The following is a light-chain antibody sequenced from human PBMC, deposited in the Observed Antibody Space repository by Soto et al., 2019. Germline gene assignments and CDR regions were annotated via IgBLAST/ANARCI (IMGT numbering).Light chain of an antibody. Sequence: DIHMTPSPSTLSASVGDRVTITFRASQSISSWLAWYQQKTGKAPKLLIYKESTLKSGVPSRLSGSGSGTEFNLTISRLQPDDFATYYCQNYNSYSEACGQGTKVDIK. CDR2: KES. J-gene: IGKJ1*01. CDR1: QSISSW. CDR3: QNYNSYSEA. V-gene: IGKV1-5*03.